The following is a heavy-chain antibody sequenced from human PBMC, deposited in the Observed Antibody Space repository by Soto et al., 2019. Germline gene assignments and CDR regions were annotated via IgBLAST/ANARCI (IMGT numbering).Heavy chain of an antibody. J-gene: IGHJ6*03. CDR2: INHSGRT. Sequence: SETLSLTCAVYGGSFSGYYWSWIRQPPGKGLEWIGEINHSGRTNYNPSLKSRVTISVDTSKNQFSLKLSSVTAADTAVYYCARNAVVVPAAMYYYYYYYMDVWGKGTTVTVSS. V-gene: IGHV4-34*01. CDR3: ARNAVVVPAAMYYYYYYYMDV. D-gene: IGHD2-2*01. CDR1: GGSFSGYY.